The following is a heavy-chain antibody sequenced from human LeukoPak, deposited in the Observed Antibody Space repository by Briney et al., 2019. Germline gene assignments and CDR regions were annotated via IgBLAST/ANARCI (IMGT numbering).Heavy chain of an antibody. J-gene: IGHJ6*02. Sequence: GASVKVSCKASGYTFTSSYMHWVRQAPGQGLEWMGIINPSGGSTSYAQKFQGRVTMTRNTSISTAYMELSSLRSEDTAVYYCAAHSKYYYYYGMDVWGQGTTVTVSS. V-gene: IGHV1-46*01. D-gene: IGHD4-11*01. CDR3: AAHSKYYYYYGMDV. CDR2: INPSGGST. CDR1: GYTFTSSY.